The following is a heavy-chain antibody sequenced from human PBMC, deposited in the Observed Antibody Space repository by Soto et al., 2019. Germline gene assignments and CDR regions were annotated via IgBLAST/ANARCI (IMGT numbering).Heavy chain of an antibody. CDR3: EKNLQSYGDDASYCYVMYV. D-gene: IGHD2-21*01. CDR2: ISFDGTNK. Sequence: QVQLVESGGGEVQPGRSLTISCAASGFTFSTYGMHWVRQTPGKGLEWVAVISFDGTNKSYSDSVKGRFTISRDNFKNTLTLQTNSLRANYTDVYSCEKNLQSYGDDASYCYVMYVWGLGTRVTVSS. J-gene: IGHJ6*02. CDR1: GFTFSTYG. V-gene: IGHV3-30*18.